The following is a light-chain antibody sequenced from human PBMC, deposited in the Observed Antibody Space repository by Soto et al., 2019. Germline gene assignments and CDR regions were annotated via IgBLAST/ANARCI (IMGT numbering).Light chain of an antibody. Sequence: EIVMTQSPATLSMSPGERATLSCRASQRLTHDLAWYQQKPGQAPRLLLYGASTRATGVPARFSGSESGTEFTLTISSLESEDFAVYYCQQYNILPYTFGQGTKVDSK. CDR1: QRLTHD. CDR2: GAS. J-gene: IGKJ2*01. CDR3: QQYNILPYT. V-gene: IGKV3-15*01.